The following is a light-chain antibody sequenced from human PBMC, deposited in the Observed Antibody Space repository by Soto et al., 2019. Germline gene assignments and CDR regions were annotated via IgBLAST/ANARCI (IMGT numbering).Light chain of an antibody. Sequence: DIQITQSPSTLSASVGDRVAITCRASQSISSSLAWYQQKPGKAPKLLIYEESTLHSGVPSRFSGSGSGTEFTLTISSLQPDDVAIYYCQQYNDYSWTFGQGTKVDIK. CDR2: EES. J-gene: IGKJ1*01. CDR3: QQYNDYSWT. CDR1: QSISSS. V-gene: IGKV1-5*01.